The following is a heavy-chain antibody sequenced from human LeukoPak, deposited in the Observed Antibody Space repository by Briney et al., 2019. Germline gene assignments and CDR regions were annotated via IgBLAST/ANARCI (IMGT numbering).Heavy chain of an antibody. CDR3: ARESIAAAGTLIWFDP. D-gene: IGHD6-13*01. V-gene: IGHV4-4*07. Sequence: SETLSLTCTVSGGFLSSYYWSWIRQPAGKGLEWIGRIYTSGSTTYNPSLKSRVTMSVDTSTNPSSLQLRAVTAAHTAVYYCARESIAAAGTLIWFDPWGQGTLVTVSS. CDR2: IYTSGST. J-gene: IGHJ5*02. CDR1: GGFLSSYY.